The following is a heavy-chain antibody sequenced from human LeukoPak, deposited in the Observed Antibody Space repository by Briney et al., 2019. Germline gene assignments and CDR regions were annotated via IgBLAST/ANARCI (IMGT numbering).Heavy chain of an antibody. V-gene: IGHV5-51*01. CDR3: ARSRAVSTGSIDY. J-gene: IGHJ4*02. CDR1: GYSFPNYW. D-gene: IGHD3-10*01. Sequence: GESLKISCKGSGYSFPNYWIAWVRQKPGKGLEWMGIIYPADSDLRYSPSFQGQVTISADKSITTAYLQWSNLRASDTAIYYCARSRAVSTGSIDYWGQGTLVTVSS. CDR2: IYPADSDL.